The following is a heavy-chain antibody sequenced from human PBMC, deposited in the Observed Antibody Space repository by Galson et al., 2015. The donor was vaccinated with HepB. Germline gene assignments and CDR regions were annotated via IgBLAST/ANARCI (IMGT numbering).Heavy chain of an antibody. CDR3: ARVGQNYYDSSGYSDY. V-gene: IGHV7-4-1*02. CDR1: GYTFTNYA. Sequence: SVKVSCKASGYTFTNYAMNWVRQAPGQGLEWMGWINTNTGNPTYAPGFTGRFVFSLDTSVSTAYLQISSLKAEDTAVYYCARVGQNYYDSSGYSDYWGQGTLVTVSS. CDR2: INTNTGNP. J-gene: IGHJ4*02. D-gene: IGHD3-22*01.